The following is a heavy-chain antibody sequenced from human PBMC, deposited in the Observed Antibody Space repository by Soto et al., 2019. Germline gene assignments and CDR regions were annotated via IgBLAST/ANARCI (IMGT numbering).Heavy chain of an antibody. V-gene: IGHV5-10-1*01. J-gene: IGHJ4*02. CDR1: GYSFTSYW. D-gene: IGHD5-12*01. CDR2: IDPSDSYT. CDR3: ATLSDIVDY. Sequence: PGESLKISCKGSGYSFTSYWPSWVRQMPGKGLEWIGRIDPSDSYTNYRPSFQGHVTLSVDKSISTAYLQWRSLKASDTAIYYCATLSDIVDYWGQGTLVTVSS.